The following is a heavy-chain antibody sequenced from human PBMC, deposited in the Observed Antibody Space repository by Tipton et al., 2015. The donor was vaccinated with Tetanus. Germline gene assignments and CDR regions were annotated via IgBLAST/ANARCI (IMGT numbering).Heavy chain of an antibody. J-gene: IGHJ6*02. D-gene: IGHD1-1*01. CDR3: VTVNFPNYYHYCMDV. Sequence: GLVKPSETLSLTCAVYGASFSDYYWSWIRQAPGKGLEWIGEINHSGSTNHNPSLKSRVTLSVDTSKNQFSLKLNSVTAADTAMYYCVTVNFPNYYHYCMDVWGQGTTVTVSS. CDR2: INHSGST. CDR1: GASFSDYY. V-gene: IGHV4-34*01.